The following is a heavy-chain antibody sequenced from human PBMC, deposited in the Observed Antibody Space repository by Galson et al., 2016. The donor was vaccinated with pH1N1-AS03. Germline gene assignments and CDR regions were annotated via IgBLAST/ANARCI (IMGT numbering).Heavy chain of an antibody. J-gene: IGHJ4*02. CDR1: GFTFSTFA. D-gene: IGHD3-22*01. V-gene: IGHV3-30*04. CDR2: ITYDGSDK. CDR3: ARGRDYYDTSVYYLFDY. Sequence: LRLSCAASGFTFSTFAIHWVRQAPGKGLEWVAVITYDGSDKYYAESVKGRFTISGDNSKKTVYLQVNSLGAEDTAVYYCARGRDYYDTSVYYLFDYWGQGTLVTVSS.